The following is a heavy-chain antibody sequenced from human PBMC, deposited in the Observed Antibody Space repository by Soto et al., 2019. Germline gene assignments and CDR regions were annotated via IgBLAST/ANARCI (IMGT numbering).Heavy chain of an antibody. V-gene: IGHV4-31*03. CDR1: GGYIRSGGYY. D-gene: IGHD3-10*01. CDR2: IYYSGST. J-gene: IGHJ6*02. Sequence: PSETQCLTCTVAGGYIRSGGYYWSWIRKHPGKGLEWIGYIYYSGSTYYNPSLKSRVTISVDTSKNQFSLKLSSVTAADTAVYYCARVGPMARGVIAGRHVWGQGTTVTVSS. CDR3: ARVGPMARGVIAGRHV.